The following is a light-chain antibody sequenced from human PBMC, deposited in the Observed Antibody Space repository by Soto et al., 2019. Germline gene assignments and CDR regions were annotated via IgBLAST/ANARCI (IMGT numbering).Light chain of an antibody. V-gene: IGKV1-12*01. J-gene: IGKJ2*01. CDR2: AAS. Sequence: DIQMTLSPSSVSASVGDRVTITCRASQDISSYLAWYQQKPGKAPKLLIYAASSLQSGVPSRFSDNGTWTNFTLTISSLQPEDFATFDCQQAHSYPRTFGQGTKLEIK. CDR1: QDISSY. CDR3: QQAHSYPRT.